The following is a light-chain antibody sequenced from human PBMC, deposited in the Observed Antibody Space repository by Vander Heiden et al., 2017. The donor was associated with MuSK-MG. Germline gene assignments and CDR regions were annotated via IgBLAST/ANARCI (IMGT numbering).Light chain of an antibody. CDR1: SRDVGGYNY. CDR3: CSYAGSYTWV. CDR2: DVS. Sequence: QSALTQPRSVSGSPGQSVTISCTGTSRDVGGYNYVSWYQQPPGKAPKLMIYDVSKRPSGVPDRFSGSKSGNTASLTISVLQAEDEADYYCCSYAGSYTWVFGGGTKLTVL. V-gene: IGLV2-11*01. J-gene: IGLJ3*02.